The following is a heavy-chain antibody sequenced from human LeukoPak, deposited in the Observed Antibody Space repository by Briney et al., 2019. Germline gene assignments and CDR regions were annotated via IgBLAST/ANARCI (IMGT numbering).Heavy chain of an antibody. J-gene: IGHJ5*02. CDR3: ARVGRGESVGFDP. V-gene: IGHV4-61*01. D-gene: IGHD3-10*01. CDR1: GGSVSSGSYY. Sequence: PSETLSLTCTVSGGSVSSGSYYWSWIRQPPGKGLEWIGYIYYSGSTNYNPSLKSRVTISVDTSKNQFSLKLSSVTAADTAVYYCARVGRGESVGFDPWGQGTLVTVSS. CDR2: IYYSGST.